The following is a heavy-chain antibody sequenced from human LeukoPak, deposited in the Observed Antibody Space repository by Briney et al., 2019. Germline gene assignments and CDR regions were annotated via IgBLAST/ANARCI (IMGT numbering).Heavy chain of an antibody. J-gene: IGHJ4*02. D-gene: IGHD5-12*01. V-gene: IGHV3-21*01. CDR3: AREVSGYGPPKL. CDR2: TSSSSSYI. Sequence: TGGSLRLSCAASGFTFSSYSMNWVRQAPGKGLEWVSSTSSSSSYIYYADSVKGRFTISRDNAKNSLYLQMNSLRAEDTAVYYCAREVSGYGPPKLWGQGTLVTVSS. CDR1: GFTFSSYS.